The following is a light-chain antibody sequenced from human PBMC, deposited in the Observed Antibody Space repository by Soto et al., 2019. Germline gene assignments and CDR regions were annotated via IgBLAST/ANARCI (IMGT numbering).Light chain of an antibody. V-gene: IGLV2-14*01. CDR2: DVS. CDR3: SSYTTSHVI. J-gene: IGLJ2*01. CDR1: TNDIGAYSY. Sequence: QSVLTQPASVTGSPGQSITISCPGTTNDIGAYSYVSWYQQHPGKAPKLMIYDVSNRPSGVSNRFSGSKSGSTASLTVSGLQAEDEADYFCSSYTTSHVIFGGGTKLTVL.